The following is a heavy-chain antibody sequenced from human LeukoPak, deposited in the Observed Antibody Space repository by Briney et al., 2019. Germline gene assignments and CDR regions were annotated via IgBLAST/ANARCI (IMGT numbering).Heavy chain of an antibody. Sequence: GGSLRLSCEASGFTFSDYWMIWVRQAPGKGLEWVANIKKDGSETDYLDSVKGRFTISRDNAQNTLYLQMNSLRVEDTAVYYCTRGGVDYWGQGTPVTVSS. CDR2: IKKDGSET. CDR3: TRGGVDY. J-gene: IGHJ4*02. CDR1: GFTFSDYW. V-gene: IGHV3-7*01.